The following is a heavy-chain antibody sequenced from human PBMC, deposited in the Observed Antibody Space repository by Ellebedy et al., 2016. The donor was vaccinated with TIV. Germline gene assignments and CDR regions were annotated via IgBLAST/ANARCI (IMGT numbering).Heavy chain of an antibody. CDR1: GGSISNHY. Sequence: SETLSLXCTVSGGSISNHYWSWIRQPPGKALAWIGYIYYTGSTRYNPSLESRVTISVDTSTNRFSLKLSSVTAADTAVYYCMRDGYCSSSSCYYGMDVWGQGTTVTVSS. V-gene: IGHV4-59*11. CDR2: IYYTGST. CDR3: MRDGYCSSSSCYYGMDV. D-gene: IGHD2-2*03. J-gene: IGHJ6*02.